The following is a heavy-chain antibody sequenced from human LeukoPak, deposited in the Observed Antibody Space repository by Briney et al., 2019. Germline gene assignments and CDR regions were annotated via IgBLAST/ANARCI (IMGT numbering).Heavy chain of an antibody. V-gene: IGHV3-9*01. CDR3: AKDRGYCSGGSCSEFDY. CDR2: ISWNSGSI. CDR1: GFTFDDYA. J-gene: IGHJ4*02. Sequence: PGRSLRLSCAASGFTFDDYAMHWVRQAPGKGLDWVSGISWNSGSIGYADSVKGRFTISRDNAKNSLYLQMNSLRAEDTALYYCAKDRGYCSGGSCSEFDYWGQGTLVTVSS. D-gene: IGHD2-15*01.